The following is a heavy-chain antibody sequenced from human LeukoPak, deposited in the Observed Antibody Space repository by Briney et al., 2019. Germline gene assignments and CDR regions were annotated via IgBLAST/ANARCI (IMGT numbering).Heavy chain of an antibody. CDR3: ARGITIFGVALYGMDV. CDR1: GFNFSSYG. Sequence: GRALRLSCATSGFNFSSYGMHWVRQAPGKGLEWVAVISYDGSNKYYADSVKGRFTLSRDNSKNTLYLQMNSLRAEDTAVYYCARGITIFGVALYGMDVWGQGTTVTVSS. V-gene: IGHV3-30-3*01. J-gene: IGHJ6*02. D-gene: IGHD3-3*01. CDR2: ISYDGSNK.